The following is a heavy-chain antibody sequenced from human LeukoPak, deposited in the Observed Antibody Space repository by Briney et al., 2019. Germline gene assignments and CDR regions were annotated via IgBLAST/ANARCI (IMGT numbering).Heavy chain of an antibody. Sequence: GGSLRLSCAASGFTFSSYAMSWIRQAPGKGLEWVSAISGSGFSTYYADSVKGRFTISRDISKNTLYLQMNSLRAEDTAVYYCAKVAGTSSWYQVDYWGQGTLVTVSS. J-gene: IGHJ4*02. D-gene: IGHD6-13*01. CDR2: ISGSGFST. V-gene: IGHV3-23*01. CDR3: AKVAGTSSWYQVDY. CDR1: GFTFSSYA.